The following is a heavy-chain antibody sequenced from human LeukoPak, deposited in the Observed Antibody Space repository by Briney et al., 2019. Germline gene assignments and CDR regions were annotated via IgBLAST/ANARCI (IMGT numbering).Heavy chain of an antibody. Sequence: PSETLSLTCAVYGGSFSGYYWSWIRQPPGKGLEWIGEINHSGSTNYNPSLKSRVTISVDTSKNQFSLKLSSVTAADTAVYYCARDSVSTYHFDYWGQGTLVTVSS. D-gene: IGHD5/OR15-5a*01. CDR2: INHSGST. CDR3: ARDSVSTYHFDY. CDR1: GGSFSGYY. V-gene: IGHV4-34*01. J-gene: IGHJ4*02.